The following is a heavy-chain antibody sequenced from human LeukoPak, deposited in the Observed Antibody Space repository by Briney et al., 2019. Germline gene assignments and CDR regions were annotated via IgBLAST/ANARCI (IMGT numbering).Heavy chain of an antibody. CDR3: ARGYCSGGTCYLVENWLDP. CDR2: INPNSGGT. J-gene: IGHJ5*02. V-gene: IGHV1-2*06. CDR1: GYTFTSYY. Sequence: GASVKVSCKASGYTFTSYYMHWVRQAPGQGLEWMGRINPNSGGTDYAQNFQGRVTMTRDTSISTAYIELSRLRSDDTAVYYCARGYCSGGTCYLVENWLDPWGQGTLVTVSS. D-gene: IGHD2-15*01.